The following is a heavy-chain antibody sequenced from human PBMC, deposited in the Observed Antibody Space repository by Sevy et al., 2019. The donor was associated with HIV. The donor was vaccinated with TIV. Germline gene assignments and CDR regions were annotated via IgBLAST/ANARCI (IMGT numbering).Heavy chain of an antibody. CDR3: AKDFTGYNGMDV. Sequence: GSLRLSCAVSGIIFTTSGMHWVRQVPGKGLEWVAVISYDGRNKFYGDSVKGRFTISRDNSKNILYLQMNSPRVEDTAVYYCAKDFTGYNGMDVWGQGTMVTVSS. CDR1: GIIFTTSG. D-gene: IGHD3-9*01. CDR2: ISYDGRNK. V-gene: IGHV3-30*18. J-gene: IGHJ6*02.